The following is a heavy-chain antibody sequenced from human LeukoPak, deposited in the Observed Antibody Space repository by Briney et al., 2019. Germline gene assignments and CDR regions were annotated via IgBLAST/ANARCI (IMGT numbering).Heavy chain of an antibody. D-gene: IGHD1-26*01. J-gene: IGHJ4*02. V-gene: IGHV3-72*01. CDR2: TKNKANSYTT. CDR3: ARWDSGSCSD. Sequence: GGSLRLSCAASGFTFSDHYMDWFRQAPGKGLEGVGRTKNKANSYTTEYAASVKGRFTISRDESKNSLYLQMNSLKTEDTAVYYCARWDSGSCSDWGQGTLVTVSS. CDR1: GFTFSDHY.